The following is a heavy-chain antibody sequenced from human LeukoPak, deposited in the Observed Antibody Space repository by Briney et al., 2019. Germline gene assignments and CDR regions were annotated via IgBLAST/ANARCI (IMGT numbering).Heavy chain of an antibody. CDR2: IWRDGTNL. J-gene: IGHJ4*02. CDR1: GFTFSHYG. Sequence: PGRSLRLSCEASGFTFSHYGMHWVRQAPGKGLEWVAVIWRDGTNLYYADSVKGRFTISRDNSKNTVSLQMHSLRAEDTAVYYCAKDAQRGFDDSNSLEQWGQGSLVTVSS. CDR3: AKDAQRGFDDSNSLEQ. V-gene: IGHV3-33*03. D-gene: IGHD4-11*01.